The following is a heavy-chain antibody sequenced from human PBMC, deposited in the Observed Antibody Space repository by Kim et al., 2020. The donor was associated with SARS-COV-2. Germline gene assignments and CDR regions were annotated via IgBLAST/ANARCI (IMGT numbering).Heavy chain of an antibody. CDR1: GFTFSSW. J-gene: IGHJ5*02. CDR2: ISTDGSST. Sequence: GGSLRLSCAASGFTFSSWMHWVRQAPGKGLVWVSRISTDGSSTFYADSVKGRFTISRDNAKNTLYLQMNSLRAEDTAVYYCVRGSFGFDPWGQGTLVTVSS. V-gene: IGHV3-74*01. CDR3: VRGSFGFDP.